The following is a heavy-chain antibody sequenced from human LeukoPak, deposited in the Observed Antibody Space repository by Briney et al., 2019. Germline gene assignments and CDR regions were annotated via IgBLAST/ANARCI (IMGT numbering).Heavy chain of an antibody. V-gene: IGHV3-21*01. D-gene: IGHD6-19*01. J-gene: IGHJ4*02. CDR3: ARQTLTGYSSGPLDY. Sequence: PGKSLRLSCAASGFSFINFTMNWVRQAPGKGLEWVSSISRSGSFIYYAESMEGRFTISRDNAKNSLYLQMNSLRAEDTAVYYCARQTLTGYSSGPLDYWGQGTVVTVSP. CDR1: GFSFINFT. CDR2: ISRSGSFI.